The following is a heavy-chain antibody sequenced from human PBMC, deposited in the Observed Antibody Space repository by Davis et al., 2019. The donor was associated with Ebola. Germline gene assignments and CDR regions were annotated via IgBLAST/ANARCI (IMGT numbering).Heavy chain of an antibody. Sequence: GGSLRLSCAASGFTFSSYGMHWVRQAPGKGLEWVAVIWYDGSNKYYADSVKGRFTISRDNSKNTLYLQMNSLRAEDTAVYYCARDEDIVVESAAIYYYYGMDVWDQGTTVTVSS. V-gene: IGHV3-33*01. CDR2: IWYDGSNK. D-gene: IGHD2-2*01. CDR3: ARDEDIVVESAAIYYYYGMDV. J-gene: IGHJ6*02. CDR1: GFTFSSYG.